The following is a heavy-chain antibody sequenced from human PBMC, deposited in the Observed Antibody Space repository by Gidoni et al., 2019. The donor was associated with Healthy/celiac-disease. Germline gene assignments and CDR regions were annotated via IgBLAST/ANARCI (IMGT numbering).Heavy chain of an antibody. CDR1: AFTVSSNY. CDR3: ARGAYDSSGYYFNYYYYGMDV. CDR2: IDSGGST. V-gene: IGHV3-53*02. J-gene: IGHJ6*02. Sequence: EVQLVETGGGLIQPGGSLRLSCAASAFTVSSNYMSWVRQAPGKGLEWVSVIDSGGSTYYADSVKGRFTISRDNSKNTLYLQMNSLRAEDTAVYYCARGAYDSSGYYFNYYYYGMDVWGQGTTVTVSS. D-gene: IGHD3-22*01.